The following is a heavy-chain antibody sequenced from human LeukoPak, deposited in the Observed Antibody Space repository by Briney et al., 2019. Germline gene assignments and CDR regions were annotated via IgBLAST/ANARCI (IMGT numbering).Heavy chain of an antibody. V-gene: IGHV3-23*01. Sequence: PGGSLRLSCAASGFTFSSYAMSWVRQAPGKGLEWVSAISGSGGSTYYADSVKGRFTISRDNSKNTLCLQMNSLRAEDTAVYYCAKDSGDYEVFDYWGQGTLVTVSS. CDR3: AKDSGDYEVFDY. J-gene: IGHJ4*02. CDR2: ISGSGGST. D-gene: IGHD4-17*01. CDR1: GFTFSSYA.